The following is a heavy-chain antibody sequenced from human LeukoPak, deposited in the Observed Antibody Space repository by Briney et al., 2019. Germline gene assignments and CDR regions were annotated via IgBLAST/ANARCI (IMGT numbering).Heavy chain of an antibody. J-gene: IGHJ3*02. D-gene: IGHD1-14*01. CDR3: AGAPDNDAFDI. CDR2: IYDGGST. Sequence: GGSLRLSCAASGFTVSTNYMSWVRQAPGKGLEWVSVIYDGGSTYYADSVNDRFTISRDNSKNALFLQMNSLRADDTAVYYCAGAPDNDAFDIWGQGTMVTVSS. V-gene: IGHV3-66*01. CDR1: GFTVSTNY.